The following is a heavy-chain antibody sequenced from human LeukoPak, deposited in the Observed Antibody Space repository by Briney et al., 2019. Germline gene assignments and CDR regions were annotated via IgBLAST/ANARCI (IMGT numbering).Heavy chain of an antibody. J-gene: IGHJ4*02. CDR2: ISSSSSYI. Sequence: GGSLRLSCAASGFTFSSYSMNWVCRAPGKGLEWVSSISSSSSYIYYADSVKGRFTISRDNAKNSLYLLMNSLRAEDTAVYYCASDSSGWYYFDYWGQGTLVTVSS. CDR1: GFTFSSYS. V-gene: IGHV3-21*01. CDR3: ASDSSGWYYFDY. D-gene: IGHD6-19*01.